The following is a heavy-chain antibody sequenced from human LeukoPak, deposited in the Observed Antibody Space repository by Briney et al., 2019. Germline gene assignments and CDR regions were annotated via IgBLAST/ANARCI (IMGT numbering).Heavy chain of an antibody. D-gene: IGHD3-10*01. V-gene: IGHV4-59*01. J-gene: IGHJ2*01. CDR2: THYSGGT. CDR3: ARLRIYLSAVVTVRYFDL. Sequence: PSETLSLTCTVSGGSIRSYYWSWLRQSPGKGLEWIGHTHYSGGTTYNSSLKSRLTISVDTSKNQIPLKHSSVTGAHTTVFYCARLRIYLSAVVTVRYFDLWGGSTLVTVSS. CDR1: GGSIRSYY.